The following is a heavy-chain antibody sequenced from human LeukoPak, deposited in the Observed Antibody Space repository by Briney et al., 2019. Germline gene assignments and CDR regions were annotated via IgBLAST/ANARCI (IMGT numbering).Heavy chain of an antibody. V-gene: IGHV3-64D*09. Sequence: PGGSLRLSCSASGFTFSSYAMHWVRQAPGKGLKYVSAISSNGGSTYYADSVKGRFTISRDNSKNTLYLQMSSLRAEDTAVYYCVKSQGYYYGMDVWGQGTTVTVSS. J-gene: IGHJ6*02. CDR1: GFTFSSYA. CDR2: ISSNGGST. CDR3: VKSQGYYYGMDV.